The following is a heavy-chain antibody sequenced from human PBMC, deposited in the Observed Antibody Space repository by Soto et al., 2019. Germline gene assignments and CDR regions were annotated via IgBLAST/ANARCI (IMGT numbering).Heavy chain of an antibody. J-gene: IGHJ4*02. Sequence: ASVKVSCKASGYTFTSYGISWVRQAPGQGLEWMGWISAYNGNTNYAQKLQGRVTMTTDTSTSTAYMELRSLRSDDTAVYYCARVQRHVTSKRPRTGDENSWGQGTLVTVSS. V-gene: IGHV1-18*01. CDR2: ISAYNGNT. D-gene: IGHD6-25*01. CDR3: ARVQRHVTSKRPRTGDENS. CDR1: GYTFTSYG.